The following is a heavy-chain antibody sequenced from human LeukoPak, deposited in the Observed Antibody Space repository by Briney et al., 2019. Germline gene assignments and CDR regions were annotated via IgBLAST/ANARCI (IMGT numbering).Heavy chain of an antibody. CDR3: ARGNYDFWAILDS. CDR2: IIPIFDST. J-gene: IGHJ4*02. Sequence: GASVRVSCKTSGGTFSSHAINWVRQAPGQELEWMGRIIPIFDSTNYAQSFQGRVTFTTDDSTNTAYMELSGLRYEDTAVYYCARGNYDFWAILDSWGQGTPVTVSS. V-gene: IGHV1-69*05. D-gene: IGHD3-3*01. CDR1: GGTFSSHA.